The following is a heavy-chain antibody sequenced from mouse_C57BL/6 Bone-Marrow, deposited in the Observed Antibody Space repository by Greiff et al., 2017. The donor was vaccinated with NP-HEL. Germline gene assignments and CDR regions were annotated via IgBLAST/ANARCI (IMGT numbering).Heavy chain of an antibody. Sequence: EVKLVESEGGLVQPGSSMKLSCTASGFTFSDYSMAWVRQVPEKGLEWVANINYDGSSTYYLDSLKSRFIISRDNAKNILYLQMSRLKSEDTAKYYCAREGGLRRRTCAMEYWGRGNSVTVSS. D-gene: IGHD2-4*01. J-gene: IGHJ4*01. CDR2: INYDGSST. CDR1: GFTFSDYS. V-gene: IGHV5-16*01. CDR3: AREGGLRRRTCAMEY.